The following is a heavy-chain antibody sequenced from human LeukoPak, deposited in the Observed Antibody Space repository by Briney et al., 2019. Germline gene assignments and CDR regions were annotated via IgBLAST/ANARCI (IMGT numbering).Heavy chain of an antibody. CDR3: ARVSGFGELLVY. CDR1: GGTFSTYA. CDR2: ITPIYGTA. D-gene: IGHD3-10*01. Sequence: ASVKVSCKASGGTFSTYAISWVRQAPGQGLEWMGGITPIYGTANYAQKFQGRVTVTADKSTSTAYMDLSSLRFEDTAVYYCARVSGFGELLVYWGQGTLVTVSS. J-gene: IGHJ4*02. V-gene: IGHV1-69*06.